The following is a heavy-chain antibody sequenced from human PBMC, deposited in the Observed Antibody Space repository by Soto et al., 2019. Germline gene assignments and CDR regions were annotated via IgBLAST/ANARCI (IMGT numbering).Heavy chain of an antibody. CDR2: ISSSSSTI. Sequence: YSGSWISPAPGKGLEWVSYISSSSSTIYYADSVKGRFTISRDNAKNSLYLQMNSLRDEDTAVYYCARDSVITYDYWGQRTLVIGFS. CDR3: ARDSVITYDY. D-gene: IGHD3-22*01. V-gene: IGHV3-48*02. J-gene: IGHJ4*02. CDR1: YS.